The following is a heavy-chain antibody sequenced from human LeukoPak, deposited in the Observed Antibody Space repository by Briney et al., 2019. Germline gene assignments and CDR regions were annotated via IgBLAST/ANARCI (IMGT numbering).Heavy chain of an antibody. J-gene: IGHJ6*03. D-gene: IGHD5-12*01. CDR3: ARDTGIGSGYGSNNYMDV. CDR1: GGILSRYY. V-gene: IGHV4-4*07. Sequence: SGAVSLTCTCCGGILSRYYWRWMRQPASRGLEGIGRIYTSGSTNYNPSLKSRVTMSVDTSKNQFSLKLSSVTAADTAVYYCARDTGIGSGYGSNNYMDVWGKGTTVTVSS. CDR2: IYTSGST.